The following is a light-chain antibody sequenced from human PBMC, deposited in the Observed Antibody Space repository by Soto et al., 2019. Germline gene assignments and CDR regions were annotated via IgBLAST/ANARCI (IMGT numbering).Light chain of an antibody. V-gene: IGLV1-47*02. CDR2: SND. CDR3: AAWDVSLSVSGLV. CDR1: SSNIGSNF. Sequence: QSVLTQPPSASGTPGQRVTISCSGSSSNIGSNFVYWYQQLPGTAPKLLIYSNDQRPSGVPDRFSGSKSGTSASLAISGLRSDDEADYYCAAWDVSLSVSGLVFGGGTKVTVL. J-gene: IGLJ2*01.